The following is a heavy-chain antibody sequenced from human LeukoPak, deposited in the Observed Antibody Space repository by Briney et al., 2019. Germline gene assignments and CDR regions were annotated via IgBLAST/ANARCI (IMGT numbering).Heavy chain of an antibody. D-gene: IGHD3-10*01. CDR1: GYTFTGYY. J-gene: IGHJ6*02. Sequence: ASVKVSCTASGYTFTGYYMHWVRQAPGQGLEWMGWINPNSGGTNFAQKFQGRVTMTRDTSISTAYMELGRLRSDDTALYYCARGKGDGSGYYYVMDVWGQGTTVTVSS. V-gene: IGHV1-2*02. CDR2: INPNSGGT. CDR3: ARGKGDGSGYYYVMDV.